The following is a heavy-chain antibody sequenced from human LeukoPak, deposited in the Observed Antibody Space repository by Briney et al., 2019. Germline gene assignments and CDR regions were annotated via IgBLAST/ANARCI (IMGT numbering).Heavy chain of an antibody. V-gene: IGHV3-74*01. CDR2: LNSDGITT. CDR3: ARGSGYSVLDY. CDR1: GFSFSNYW. Sequence: SGGPLRLSCAASGFSFSNYWMHWVRQAPGKGLVWVSRLNSDGITTIYADSVKGRFTISRDNAKNTLYLQMNSLTGEDTAVYYCARGSGYSVLDYWAREPWSPSPQ. D-gene: IGHD3-3*01. J-gene: IGHJ4*02.